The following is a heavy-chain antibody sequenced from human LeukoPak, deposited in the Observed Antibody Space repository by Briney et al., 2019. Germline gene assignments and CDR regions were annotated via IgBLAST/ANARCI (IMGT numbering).Heavy chain of an antibody. CDR3: ARGYSGYDSAILYYYYYMDV. D-gene: IGHD5-12*01. CDR2: IYYSGST. Sequence: SETLSLTCTVSGGSISSYYWSWIRQPPGKGLEWIGYIYYSGSTNYNPSLKSRVTISVDTSKNQFSLKLSTVTAADTAVYYCARGYSGYDSAILYYYYYMDVWGKGTTVTVSS. J-gene: IGHJ6*03. CDR1: GGSISSYY. V-gene: IGHV4-59*01.